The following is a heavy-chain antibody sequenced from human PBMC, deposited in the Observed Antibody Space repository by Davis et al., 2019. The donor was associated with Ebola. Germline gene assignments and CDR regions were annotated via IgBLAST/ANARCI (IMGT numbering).Heavy chain of an antibody. Sequence: ASVKVSCKASGYTFTNYGITWVRQAPGQGLEWMGWINPHNGNTNYAQNVQGRVIMTSATATTTAYLEVGSLRSGDTAVYYCARAQFPTTSDHWGQGTLVTVSS. CDR1: GYTFTNYG. CDR2: INPHNGNT. D-gene: IGHD1-1*01. J-gene: IGHJ4*02. V-gene: IGHV1-18*04. CDR3: ARAQFPTTSDH.